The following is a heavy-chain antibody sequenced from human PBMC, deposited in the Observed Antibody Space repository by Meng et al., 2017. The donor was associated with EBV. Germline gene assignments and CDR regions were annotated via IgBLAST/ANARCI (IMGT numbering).Heavy chain of an antibody. CDR3: WGDLNYGSY. V-gene: IGHV3-73*01. CDR1: GFIFRDAA. D-gene: IGHD3-16*01. Sequence: EGRRGGSGGGLGRPGGSLKLSCGASGFIFRDAAMHWVRQASGKGLEWVGRVETKTSKYATAYAASVKGRFSVSRDDSKNMVFLEMNSLKTEDTARYYCWGDLNYGSYWGQGTLVTVSS. CDR2: VETKTSKYAT. J-gene: IGHJ4*02.